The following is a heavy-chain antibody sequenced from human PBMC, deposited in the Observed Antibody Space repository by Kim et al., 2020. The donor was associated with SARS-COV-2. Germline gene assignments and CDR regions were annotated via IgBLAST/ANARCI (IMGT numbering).Heavy chain of an antibody. CDR3: ARRGSELLREYYGMDV. Sequence: SVKVSCKASGGTFSSYAISWVRQAPGQGLEWMGGIIPIFGTANYAQKFQGRVTITADESTSTAYMELSSLRSEDTAVYYCARRGSELLREYYGMDVWGQGTTVTVSS. CDR2: IIPIFGTA. V-gene: IGHV1-69*13. CDR1: GGTFSSYA. D-gene: IGHD2-15*01. J-gene: IGHJ6*02.